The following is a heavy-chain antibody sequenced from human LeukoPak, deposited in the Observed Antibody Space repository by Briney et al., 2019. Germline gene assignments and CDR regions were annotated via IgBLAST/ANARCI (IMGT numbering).Heavy chain of an antibody. CDR2: IIPIFGTA. CDR1: GGTFSSYA. Sequence: SVKVSCKASGGTFSSYAVSWVRQAPGQGLEWMGGIIPIFGTANYAQKFQGRVTITADESTSTAYMELSSLRSEDTAVYYCAGGRGYSYGPKEPWGQGTLVTVSS. D-gene: IGHD5-18*01. CDR3: AGGRGYSYGPKEP. V-gene: IGHV1-69*13. J-gene: IGHJ5*02.